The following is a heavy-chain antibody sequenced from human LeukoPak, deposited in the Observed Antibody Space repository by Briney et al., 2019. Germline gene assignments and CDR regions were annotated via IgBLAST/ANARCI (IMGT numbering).Heavy chain of an antibody. CDR2: INPNSGGT. Sequence: ASVKVSCKASGSTFTDYYMHWVRQAPGQGLEWMGWINPNSGGTNYAQKFQGRVTMTRDTSISTAYMELSRLRSDDTAVYYCARYRGAHGTSGPWGQGTLVTVSS. CDR1: GSTFTDYY. V-gene: IGHV1-2*02. CDR3: ARYRGAHGTSGP. D-gene: IGHD3-10*01. J-gene: IGHJ5*02.